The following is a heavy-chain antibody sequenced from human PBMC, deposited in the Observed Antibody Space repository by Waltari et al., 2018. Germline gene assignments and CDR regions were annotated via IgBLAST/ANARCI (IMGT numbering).Heavy chain of an antibody. V-gene: IGHV4-4*07. CDR3: ARVVPYSSSRDAFDI. D-gene: IGHD6-13*01. CDR2: IYTSGST. CDR1: GGSISRYY. J-gene: IGHJ3*02. Sequence: QVQLQESGPGLVKPSETLSLTCTVSGGSISRYYWSCIRQPAGKGLEWIGRIYTSGSTNYNPSLKSRVTISVDKSKNQFSLKLSSVTAADTAVYYCARVVPYSSSRDAFDIWGQGTMVTVSS.